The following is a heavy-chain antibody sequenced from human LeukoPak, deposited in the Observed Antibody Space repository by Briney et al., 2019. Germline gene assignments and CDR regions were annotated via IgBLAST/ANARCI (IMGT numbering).Heavy chain of an antibody. CDR1: GYTFTGHY. V-gene: IGHV1-2*02. D-gene: IGHD6-13*01. CDR2: INPNSGGT. J-gene: IGHJ5*02. CDR3: ARDQDSSSWLMFSGSWFDP. Sequence: ASVKVSCKACGYTFTGHYMHWVRKAPGQGLEWMGWINPNSGGTNYAQKFQGRVTMTRDTSISTAYMELSRLRSDDTAVYYCARDQDSSSWLMFSGSWFDPWGQGTLVTVSS.